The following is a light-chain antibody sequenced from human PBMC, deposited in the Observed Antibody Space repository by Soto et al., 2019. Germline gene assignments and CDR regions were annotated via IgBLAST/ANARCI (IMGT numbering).Light chain of an antibody. CDR1: QSVGRN. V-gene: IGKV3-15*01. CDR2: AAS. Sequence: EIVVTQSPGILSVSPGDRATLSCRASQSVGRNLAWYQQKPGQAPTLLIYAASTRDTGLPARFSGSGSGTDFTLSISSLQSKDFAVYYCQEYSKCPLFTCGPGTRVDIK. J-gene: IGKJ3*01. CDR3: QEYSKCPLFT.